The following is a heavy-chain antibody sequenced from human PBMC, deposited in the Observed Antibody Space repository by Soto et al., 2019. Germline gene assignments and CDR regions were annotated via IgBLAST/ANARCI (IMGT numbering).Heavy chain of an antibody. CDR2: MNPNSGNT. Sequence: QVQLVQSGAEVKKPGASVKVSCKASGYTFTSYDINWVRQATGQGLEWMGWMNPNSGNTGYAQKFQGRVTMTRNTSISTADMELSSLRSEDTAVYYCARGPGRLRYFDWLLSSNWFDPWGQGTLVTVSS. V-gene: IGHV1-8*01. J-gene: IGHJ5*02. CDR1: GYTFTSYD. D-gene: IGHD3-9*01. CDR3: ARGPGRLRYFDWLLSSNWFDP.